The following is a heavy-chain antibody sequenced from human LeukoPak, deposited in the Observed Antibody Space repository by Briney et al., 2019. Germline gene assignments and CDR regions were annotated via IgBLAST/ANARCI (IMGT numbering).Heavy chain of an antibody. CDR1: GFTFSSYG. CDR3: AKDLAVAGTADY. Sequence: PGGSLRLSCAASGFTFSSYGMSWVRQAPGKGLEWVSAISGSGGSTYYADSVKGRFTISRDNSKNTLYLQMNSLRAEDTAVYYCAKDLAVAGTADYWGQGTLVTVSS. CDR2: ISGSGGST. J-gene: IGHJ4*02. D-gene: IGHD6-19*01. V-gene: IGHV3-23*01.